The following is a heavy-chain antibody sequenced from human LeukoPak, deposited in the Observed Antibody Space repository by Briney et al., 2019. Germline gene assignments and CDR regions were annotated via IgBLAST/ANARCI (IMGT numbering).Heavy chain of an antibody. CDR2: IYYSGST. Sequence: KPSETLSLTCTVSGGSISSGDYYWSWIRQPPGKGLEWIGYIYYSGSTYYNPSLKSRVTISVDTSKNQFSLKLSSVTAADTAVYYCARALGIGYGSGSYASFDYWGQGTLVTVSS. J-gene: IGHJ4*02. CDR1: GGSISSGDYY. V-gene: IGHV4-30-4*08. D-gene: IGHD3-10*01. CDR3: ARALGIGYGSGSYASFDY.